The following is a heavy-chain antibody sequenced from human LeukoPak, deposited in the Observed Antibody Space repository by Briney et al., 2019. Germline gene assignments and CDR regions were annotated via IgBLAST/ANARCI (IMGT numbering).Heavy chain of an antibody. V-gene: IGHV3-30-3*01. J-gene: IGHJ4*02. D-gene: IGHD1-26*01. Sequence: GGSLRLSCAASGFTFSSYAMHWVRQAPGKGLEWVAVISYDGSNKYYADSVKGRFTISRDNSKNTLYLQMNSLRAEDTAVYYCARTIVGATTYDFWGQGTLVTVSS. CDR1: GFTFSSYA. CDR2: ISYDGSNK. CDR3: ARTIVGATTYDF.